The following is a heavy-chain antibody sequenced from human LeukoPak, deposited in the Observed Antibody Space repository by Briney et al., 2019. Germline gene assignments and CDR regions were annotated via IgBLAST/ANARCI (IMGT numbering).Heavy chain of an antibody. CDR2: IHYSGRT. V-gene: IGHV4-31*03. Sequence: TSQTLSLTCTVSGGSINSGGHYWNWIRQHPGQGLEWIGYIHYSGRTFYNPSLKSRVAISSDASKNQFSLTLTSVTAADTAVYYCARDFLQTSGPDAFDIWGQGTMVSVSS. J-gene: IGHJ3*02. CDR3: ARDFLQTSGPDAFDI. CDR1: GGSINSGGHY. D-gene: IGHD2-8*02.